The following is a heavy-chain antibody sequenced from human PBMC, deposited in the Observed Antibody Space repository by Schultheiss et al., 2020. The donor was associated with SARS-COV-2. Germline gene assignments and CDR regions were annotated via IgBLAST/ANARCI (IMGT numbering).Heavy chain of an antibody. D-gene: IGHD2-2*01. CDR2: IYYSGST. Sequence: SETLSLTCTVSGGSISSYYWSWIRQPPGKGLEWIGYIYYSGSTNYNPSLKSRVTISVDTSKNQFSLKLSSVTAEDTAVYYCARHGSAAIRQGWFDPCGQGTLVTVSS. CDR1: GGSISSYY. J-gene: IGHJ5*02. CDR3: ARHGSAAIRQGWFDP. V-gene: IGHV4-59*08.